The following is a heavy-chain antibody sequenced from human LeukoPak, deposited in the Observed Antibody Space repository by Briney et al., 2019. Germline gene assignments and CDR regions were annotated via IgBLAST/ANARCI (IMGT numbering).Heavy chain of an antibody. D-gene: IGHD2-15*01. V-gene: IGHV3-7*04. CDR1: GFTFSSYW. J-gene: IGHJ4*02. Sequence: PGGSLRLSCAASGFTFSSYWMSWVRQAPGQGLEWVANIKQDGSDKNYVDSVKGRFTISKDNAKNLLSLEMKGLRADDTAVYYSSSDKNQLRTGYFDFWGQGTLVTVSS. CDR3: SSDKNQLRTGYFDF. CDR2: IKQDGSDK.